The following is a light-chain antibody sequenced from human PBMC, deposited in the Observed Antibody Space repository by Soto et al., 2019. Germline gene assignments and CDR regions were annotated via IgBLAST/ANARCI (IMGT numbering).Light chain of an antibody. J-gene: IGKJ4*01. V-gene: IGKV1-39*01. CDR2: GAS. Sequence: DIQMTQSPSSLSASVGDRVTITCRASQSITIYLNWYRQKPGEAPNLLIFGASTLQSGVPSRFSGSGSGTDFTLTISSLQPEDFATYYCQQYNDWLTFGGGTKVDIK. CDR3: QQYNDWLT. CDR1: QSITIY.